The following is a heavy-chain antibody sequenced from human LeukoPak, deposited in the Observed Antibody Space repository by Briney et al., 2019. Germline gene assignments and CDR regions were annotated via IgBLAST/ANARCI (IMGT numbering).Heavy chain of an antibody. CDR1: GGSISSSSYH. CDR2: IYHSGST. Sequence: PSETLSLTCTVSGGSISSSSYHWSWIRQPPGKGLEWIGYIYHSGSTNYNPSLQSRVTISVDTSKNQFSLNLDSVTAADTAVYYCARGGAARLHFQNWGQGTLVTVSS. J-gene: IGHJ1*01. CDR3: ARGGAARLHFQN. D-gene: IGHD6-6*01. V-gene: IGHV4-61*01.